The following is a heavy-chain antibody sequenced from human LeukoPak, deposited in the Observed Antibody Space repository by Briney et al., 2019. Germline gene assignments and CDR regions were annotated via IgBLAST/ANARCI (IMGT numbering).Heavy chain of an antibody. J-gene: IGHJ4*02. CDR3: ARGARGAYFDY. Sequence: PGGSLRLSCTASGFTLSSNYMSWVRQAPWEGLEWVSCIYGADTIYYADFVKDRFTISRDSNRNILYLQMNSLRADDTAVYYCARGARGAYFDYWGQGTLVTVSS. V-gene: IGHV3-66*01. CDR2: IYGADTI. D-gene: IGHD4/OR15-4a*01. CDR1: GFTLSSNY.